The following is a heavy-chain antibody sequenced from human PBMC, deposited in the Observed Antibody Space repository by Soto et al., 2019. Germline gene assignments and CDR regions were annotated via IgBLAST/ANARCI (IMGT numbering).Heavy chain of an antibody. D-gene: IGHD3-10*01. V-gene: IGHV1-18*01. CDR1: GYTFTRSG. J-gene: IGHJ6*02. CDR2: ISTYNGDT. Sequence: ASLKVSCKASGYTFTRSGISWVRQAPGQGLEWMGWISTYNGDTNYAQTFQGRVTMTTDTSTSTVHMEVRSLRSDDTAVYYCAREGGAPYYYDGMDVRGQGTPVTVSS. CDR3: AREGGAPYYYDGMDV.